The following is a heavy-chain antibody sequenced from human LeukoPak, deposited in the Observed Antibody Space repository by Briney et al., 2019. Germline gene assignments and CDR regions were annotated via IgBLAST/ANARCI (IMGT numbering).Heavy chain of an antibody. J-gene: IGHJ4*02. CDR1: GYTLTELS. CDR3: ATSGQWLVHFDY. CDR2: FDPEDGET. D-gene: IGHD6-19*01. Sequence: ASVKVSCKVSGYTLTELSMHWVRQAPGKGLEWMGGFDPEDGETIYAQKFQGRVTMTEGTSTDTAYMELSSLRSEDTAVYYCATSGQWLVHFDYWGQGTLVTVSS. V-gene: IGHV1-24*01.